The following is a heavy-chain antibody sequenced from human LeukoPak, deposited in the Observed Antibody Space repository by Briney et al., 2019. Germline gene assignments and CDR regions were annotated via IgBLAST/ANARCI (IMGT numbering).Heavy chain of an antibody. V-gene: IGHV3-23*01. J-gene: IGHJ3*02. CDR1: GFTFSSYA. Sequence: PGGSLRLSCAASGFTFSSYAMSWVRQAPGKGLEWVSAISGSGGSTYYADSVKGRFTISRDNSKNTLYLQMNSLRAEDTAVYYCAKDHPYYDFWSGTDAFDIWGQGTMVTVSS. D-gene: IGHD3-3*01. CDR3: AKDHPYYDFWSGTDAFDI. CDR2: ISGSGGST.